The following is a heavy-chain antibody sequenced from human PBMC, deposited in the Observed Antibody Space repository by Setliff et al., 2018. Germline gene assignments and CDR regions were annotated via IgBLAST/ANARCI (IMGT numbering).Heavy chain of an antibody. J-gene: IGHJ2*01. CDR3: ARNPDFLQYSFDL. CDR1: GASVSSHY. Sequence: SETLSLTCIVSGASVSSHYWDWIRQPPGKGLEWIGFISYSGITTYNVSLKSRVSISVDTSKSQFSLKLSSMTAADTALYYCARNPDFLQYSFDLWGRGTLVTVSS. CDR2: ISYSGIT. V-gene: IGHV4-59*02. D-gene: IGHD5-12*01.